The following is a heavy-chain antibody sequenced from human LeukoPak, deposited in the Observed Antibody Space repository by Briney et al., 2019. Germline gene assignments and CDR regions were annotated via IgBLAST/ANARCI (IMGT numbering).Heavy chain of an antibody. Sequence: AGGSLRLSCAVSGFTFSSYGMHWVRQAPGKGLEWVAFIRYDGSDKYYTDSVKGRFTISRDNSKNTLYLQMNSLRAEDTAVYYCAKVRFGYNWNSDYWGQGTLVTVSS. J-gene: IGHJ4*02. CDR1: GFTFSSYG. CDR3: AKVRFGYNWNSDY. CDR2: IRYDGSDK. V-gene: IGHV3-30*02. D-gene: IGHD1-20*01.